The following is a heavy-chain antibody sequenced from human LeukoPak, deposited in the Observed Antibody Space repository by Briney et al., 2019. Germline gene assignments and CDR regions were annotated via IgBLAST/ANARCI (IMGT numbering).Heavy chain of an antibody. Sequence: GGSLRLSCAASGFNFANHAMSWVRQTPGKGLEWVSAISGGGDITYYADSVTGRFTISRNNSKDTLFLQMHSLRPGDTAVYYCVREDTPATANYWGQGTLVTISS. J-gene: IGHJ4*02. D-gene: IGHD2-21*02. CDR3: VREDTPATANY. V-gene: IGHV3-23*01. CDR1: GFNFANHA. CDR2: ISGGGDIT.